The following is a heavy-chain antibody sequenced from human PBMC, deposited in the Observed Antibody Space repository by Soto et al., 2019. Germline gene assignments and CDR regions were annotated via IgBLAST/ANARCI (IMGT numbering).Heavy chain of an antibody. V-gene: IGHV3-30*18. J-gene: IGHJ4*02. CDR2: ITSDVNYK. Sequence: PGGSLRLSCAASGFAFSTYGLHWVRQAPGKELEWVAIITSDVNYKYYADSVKGRFTISRDNSKNTLFLQMNSLRVEDTAVYYCAKGGSFDIWGQGTLVTVSS. CDR1: GFAFSTYG. CDR3: AKGGSFDI. D-gene: IGHD3-16*01.